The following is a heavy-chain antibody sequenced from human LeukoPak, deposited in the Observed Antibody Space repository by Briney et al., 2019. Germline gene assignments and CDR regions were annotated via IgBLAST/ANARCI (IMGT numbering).Heavy chain of an antibody. D-gene: IGHD3-22*01. V-gene: IGHV4-61*02. Sequence: SETLSLTCTVSGDSISSGDFYWSWIRQPAGKGLEWIGRISSSGSTNYNPSLKSRVTISVDTSKDQFSLKLSSVTAADTAVYFCARGPYSYDRSGAIDIWGQGTMVTVSS. CDR2: ISSSGST. J-gene: IGHJ3*02. CDR1: GDSISSGDFY. CDR3: ARGPYSYDRSGAIDI.